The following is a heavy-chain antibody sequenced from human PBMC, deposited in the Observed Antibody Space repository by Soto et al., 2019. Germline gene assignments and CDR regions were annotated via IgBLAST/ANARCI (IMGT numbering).Heavy chain of an antibody. D-gene: IGHD3-10*01. Sequence: SETLSLTCTVSGGSLSSGDYYWSWIREPPGKCLEWIGYIYYSGSTYYNPSLKSRVTISVDTSKNQFSLKLSSVTAADTAVYYRARGVFAQYGSGSFTNNWFDPWGQGTLVTVSS. CDR2: IYYSGST. J-gene: IGHJ5*02. CDR3: ARGVFAQYGSGSFTNNWFDP. CDR1: GGSLSSGDYY. V-gene: IGHV4-30-4*01.